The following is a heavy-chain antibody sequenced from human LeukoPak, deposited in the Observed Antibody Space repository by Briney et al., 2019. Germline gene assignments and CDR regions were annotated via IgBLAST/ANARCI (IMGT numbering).Heavy chain of an antibody. Sequence: KPSETLSLTCSVSGGSISSTTYYWGWIRHPPGKGLEWIGSAYYSGSTSDNPSLKSRVTIFVDTSKNQFSLKLISVTAADTSVYYCARHWAHSGGGSYYFDYWGQGTLVTVSS. J-gene: IGHJ4*02. D-gene: IGHD1-26*01. V-gene: IGHV4-39*01. CDR3: ARHWAHSGGGSYYFDY. CDR1: GGSISSTTYY. CDR2: AYYSGST.